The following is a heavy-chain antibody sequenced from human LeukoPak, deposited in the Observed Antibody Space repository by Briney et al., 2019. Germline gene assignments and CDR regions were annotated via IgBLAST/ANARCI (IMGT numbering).Heavy chain of an antibody. J-gene: IGHJ5*02. CDR1: GYTFTGYY. D-gene: IGHD6-6*01. V-gene: IGHV1-2*02. Sequence: GASVKVSCKASGYTFTGYYMHWVRQAPGQGLEWMGWINPNSGGTNYAQKFQGRVTMTRDTSISTAYMELSRLRSDDTAVYYCARNRSSSPGGWFDPWGQGTLVTVSS. CDR3: ARNRSSSPGGWFDP. CDR2: INPNSGGT.